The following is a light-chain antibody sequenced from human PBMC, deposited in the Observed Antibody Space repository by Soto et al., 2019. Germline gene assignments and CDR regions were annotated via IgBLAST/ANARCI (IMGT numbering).Light chain of an antibody. CDR3: QQTYSAPRT. Sequence: QLPQSPSSLSAPVGNRVTITCRASQGISNFLAWYQVRPGKAPTLLIYASFSLDGGISSRFSGSGAGTDFTLTIMNLQPEDSATYFCQQTYSAPRTFGAGTKVDI. CDR2: ASF. J-gene: IGKJ4*01. V-gene: IGKV1-39*01. CDR1: QGISNF.